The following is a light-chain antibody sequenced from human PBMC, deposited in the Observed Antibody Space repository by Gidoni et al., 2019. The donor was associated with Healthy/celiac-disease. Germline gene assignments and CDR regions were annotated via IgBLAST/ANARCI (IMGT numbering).Light chain of an antibody. J-gene: IGKJ1*01. CDR1: QSVSSN. CDR2: GAS. CDR3: QQYNNWPPGT. Sequence: ELVMTLSPATLSVSPGERATLSCRASQSVSSNLAWYQQKPGQAPRLLIYGASTRATGIPARFSGSGSGTEFTLTISSLQSEDFAVYYCQQYNNWPPGTFGQGTKVEI. V-gene: IGKV3-15*01.